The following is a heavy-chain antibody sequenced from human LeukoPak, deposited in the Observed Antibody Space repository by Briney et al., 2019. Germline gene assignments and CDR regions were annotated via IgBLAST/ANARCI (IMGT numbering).Heavy chain of an antibody. CDR2: IYSRAFTRETT. Sequence: KPSETPSLTCTVSGGSPRTYYWGWIRQPPGEGLEWIGDIYSRAFTRETTNYNPSLKSRVTISVDTSENQFSLKLTSVTATDTAVYYCARDQEYSGSYYRYFDYWGRGTLVTVSS. CDR1: GGSPRTYY. J-gene: IGHJ4*02. CDR3: ARDQEYSGSYYRYFDY. D-gene: IGHD1-26*01. V-gene: IGHV4-59*01.